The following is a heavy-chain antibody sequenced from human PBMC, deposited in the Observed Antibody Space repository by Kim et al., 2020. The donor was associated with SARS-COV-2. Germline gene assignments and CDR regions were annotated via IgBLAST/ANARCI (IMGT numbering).Heavy chain of an antibody. CDR1: GGSFSGYY. J-gene: IGHJ4*02. D-gene: IGHD6-13*01. V-gene: IGHV4-34*01. CDR2: INHSGST. Sequence: SETLSLTCAVYGGSFSGYYWSWIRQPPGKGLEWIGEINHSGSTNYNPSLKSRVTISVDTSKNQFSLKLSSVTAADTAVYYCAREGSSWWPPDNYWGQGTLVTVSS. CDR3: AREGSSWWPPDNY.